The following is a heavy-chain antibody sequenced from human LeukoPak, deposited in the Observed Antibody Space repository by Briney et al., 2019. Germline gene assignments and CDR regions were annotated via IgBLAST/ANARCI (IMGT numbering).Heavy chain of an antibody. V-gene: IGHV3-23*01. CDR1: GFTFSSYA. CDR3: AKDRIAVAGPEYFQH. Sequence: GGSLRLSCAASGFTFSSYAMSWVRQAPGKGLEWVSAISGSGGSPYYADSVKGRFTISRDNSKNTLYLQMNSLRAEDTAVYYCAKDRIAVAGPEYFQHWGQGTLVTVSS. CDR2: ISGSGGSP. J-gene: IGHJ1*01. D-gene: IGHD6-19*01.